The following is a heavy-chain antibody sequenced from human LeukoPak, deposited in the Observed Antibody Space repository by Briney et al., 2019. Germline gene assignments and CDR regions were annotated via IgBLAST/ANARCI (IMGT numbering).Heavy chain of an antibody. CDR3: AGYCSSTSCQSPVPYYYYGMDV. CDR2: INPNSGGT. J-gene: IGHJ6*02. D-gene: IGHD2-2*01. CDR1: GYTFTSYG. Sequence: ASVKVSCKASGYTFTSYGISWVRQAPGQGLEWMGWINPNSGGTHYAQKFQGRVTMTRDTSISTAYMELSRLRSDDTAVYYCAGYCSSTSCQSPVPYYYYGMDVWGQGTAVTVSS. V-gene: IGHV1-2*02.